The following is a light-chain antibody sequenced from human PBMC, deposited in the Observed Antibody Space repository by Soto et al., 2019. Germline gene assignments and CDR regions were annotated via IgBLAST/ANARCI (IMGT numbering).Light chain of an antibody. CDR1: QSIHTS. J-gene: IGKJ5*01. CDR3: QQRNVWPPIT. Sequence: VLTQSPATLTLSPGERATLSCRASQSIHTSLAWYQQKPGQPPRLLVYDSNLRANGVPDRFGGSRSGTEFTLTINNLEPEDFAVYYCQQRNVWPPITFGQGTRLEIK. CDR2: DSN. V-gene: IGKV3-11*01.